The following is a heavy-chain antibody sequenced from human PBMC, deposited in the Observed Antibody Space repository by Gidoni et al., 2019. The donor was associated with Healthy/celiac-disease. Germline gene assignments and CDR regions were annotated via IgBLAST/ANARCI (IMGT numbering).Heavy chain of an antibody. CDR2: IYYSGST. D-gene: IGHD4-17*01. J-gene: IGHJ5*02. CDR3: ARVGGMTTVTP. Sequence: GSISSGGYYWSWIRQHPGTGLEWIGYIYYSGSTYYNPSLKSRVTISVDTSKNQFSLKLSSVTAADTAVYYCARVGGMTTVTPWGQGTLVTVSS. CDR1: GSISSGGYY. V-gene: IGHV4-31*02.